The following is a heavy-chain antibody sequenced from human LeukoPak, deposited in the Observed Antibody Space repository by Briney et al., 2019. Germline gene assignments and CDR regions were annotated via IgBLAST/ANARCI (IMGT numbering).Heavy chain of an antibody. D-gene: IGHD3-10*01. V-gene: IGHV2-5*02. CDR3: AYALRSSGGPRGYYFDY. CDR1: GFSLSSSGNG. J-gene: IGHJ4*02. CDR2: FYWDDDL. Sequence: VSGPTLVNPTETLTLTCAFSGFSLSSSGNGVGWIRQSPGKALEWLALFYWDDDLRYSPPLSSRLTITKDTSRDQVVLTLANVDPMDTATYFCAYALRSSGGPRGYYFDYWGQGALVTVSS.